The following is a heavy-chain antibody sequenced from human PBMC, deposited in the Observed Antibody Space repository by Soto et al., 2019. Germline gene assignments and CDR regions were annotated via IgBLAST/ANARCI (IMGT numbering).Heavy chain of an antibody. CDR1: GGSISSGGYY. D-gene: IGHD2-2*01. CDR2: IYYSGST. Sequence: TLSLTCTVSGGSISSGGYYWSWIRQHPGKGLEWIGYIYYSGSTYYNPSLKSRVTISVDTSKNQFSLKLSSVTAADTAVYYCARDGVVPARRFDPWGQGTLVTVSS. J-gene: IGHJ5*02. V-gene: IGHV4-31*03. CDR3: ARDGVVPARRFDP.